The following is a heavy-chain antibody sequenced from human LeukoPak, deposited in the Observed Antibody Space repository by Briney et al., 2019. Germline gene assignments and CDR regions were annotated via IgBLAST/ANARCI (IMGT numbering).Heavy chain of an antibody. CDR1: GYSISSGYY. CDR3: ARLRRDYYGSVAHEFDI. CDR2: SYHSVST. J-gene: IGHJ3*02. V-gene: IGHV4-38-2*01. D-gene: IGHD3-10*01. Sequence: PSETLSLTCAVSGYSISSGYYWGWIRQPPGEGLEWIGSSYHSVSTYYNPSLKSRVTISIDTSKNQFSLKLSSVTAADTAVYYCARLRRDYYGSVAHEFDIWAQGTMVTVSS.